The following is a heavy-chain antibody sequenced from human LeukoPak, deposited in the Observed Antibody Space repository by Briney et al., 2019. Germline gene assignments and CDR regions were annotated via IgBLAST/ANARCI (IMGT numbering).Heavy chain of an antibody. CDR1: GGSISSGGYS. V-gene: IGHV4-30-2*01. D-gene: IGHD4-17*01. CDR3: ARVPYGDYSGGYYFDY. Sequence: KTSETLSLTCAVSGGSISSGGYSWSWIRQPPGKGLEWIGYIYHSGSTYYNPSLKSRVTISVDRSKNQFSLKLSSVTAADTAVYYCARVPYGDYSGGYYFDYWGQGTLVTVSS. J-gene: IGHJ4*02. CDR2: IYHSGST.